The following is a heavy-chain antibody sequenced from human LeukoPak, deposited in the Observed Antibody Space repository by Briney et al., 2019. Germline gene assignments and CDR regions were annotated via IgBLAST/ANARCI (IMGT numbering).Heavy chain of an antibody. CDR2: IYYSGTT. D-gene: IGHD6-13*01. Sequence: PSETLSLTCTVSGASISNYYCSWIRRSPGKGLEWIGYIYYSGTTNYNPSLKSRVTISVDTSKNQFSLKLTSVTAADTAVYYCAREIGAAWVDYWGQGTLVTVSS. CDR3: AREIGAAWVDY. V-gene: IGHV4-59*12. CDR1: GASISNYY. J-gene: IGHJ4*02.